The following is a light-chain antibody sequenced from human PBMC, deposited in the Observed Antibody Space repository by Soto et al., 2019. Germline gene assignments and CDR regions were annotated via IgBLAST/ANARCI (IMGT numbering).Light chain of an antibody. CDR1: QGISSA. CDR2: DAS. J-gene: IGKJ4*01. Sequence: AIRLTQSPSSLSASVGDRVTMTCRATQGISSALAWYQQKPGKAPKLLIYDASSLESGVPSRFSGSGSGTDFTLTISSLQPEDFATYFCQQFNNYPLLTFGGGTEVDIK. V-gene: IGKV1D-13*01. CDR3: QQFNNYPLLT.